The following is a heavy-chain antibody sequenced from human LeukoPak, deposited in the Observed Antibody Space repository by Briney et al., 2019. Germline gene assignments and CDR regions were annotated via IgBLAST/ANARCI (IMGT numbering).Heavy chain of an antibody. CDR3: AKDLFLEYQLPHDAFDI. D-gene: IGHD2-2*01. J-gene: IGHJ3*02. CDR2: ISGSGGST. V-gene: IGHV3-23*01. CDR1: GFTLNNYA. Sequence: GGSLRLSCAASGFTLNNYAMNWVRQAPGKGLEWVSSISGSGGSTYYADSVKGRFTISRDNSKNTLYLQMNSLRAEDTAVYYCAKDLFLEYQLPHDAFDIWGQGTMVTASS.